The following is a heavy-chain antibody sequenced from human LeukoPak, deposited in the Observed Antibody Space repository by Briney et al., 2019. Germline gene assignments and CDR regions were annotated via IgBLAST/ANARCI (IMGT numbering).Heavy chain of an antibody. CDR1: GGSFSGYY. Sequence: SETLSLTCAVYGGSFSGYYWSWIRQPPGKGLEWIGEINHSGSTNYNPSLKSRVTISVDTSKNQFSLKLSSVTAADTAVYYCARDREYYYAFDIWGQGTMVTVSS. J-gene: IGHJ3*02. CDR3: ARDREYYYAFDI. V-gene: IGHV4-34*01. D-gene: IGHD3-10*01. CDR2: INHSGST.